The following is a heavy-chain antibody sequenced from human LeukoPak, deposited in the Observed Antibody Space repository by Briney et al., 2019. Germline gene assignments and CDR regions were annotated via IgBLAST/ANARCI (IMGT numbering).Heavy chain of an antibody. Sequence: SQTLSLTCTVSGGSISSGGYYWSWIRQHPGKGLEWIGYIYYSGSTYYNPSLKSRVTISVDTSKNQFSLKLSSVTAADTAVYYGAKWVIRYSYGYGSDPWGQETLVTVSS. CDR1: GGSISSGGYY. CDR2: IYYSGST. J-gene: IGHJ5*02. D-gene: IGHD5-18*01. CDR3: AKWVIRYSYGYGSDP. V-gene: IGHV4-31*03.